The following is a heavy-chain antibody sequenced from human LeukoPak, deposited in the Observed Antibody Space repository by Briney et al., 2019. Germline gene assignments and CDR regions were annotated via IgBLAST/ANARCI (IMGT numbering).Heavy chain of an antibody. V-gene: IGHV4-31*03. CDR1: GDSISSDGYY. D-gene: IGHD6-13*01. Sequence: SETLSLTCTVSGDSISSDGYYWSWLRQRPGKGLEWIGYIYYSGSTDYNPSLKSRVTISLDTSKNQFSLKLNSMTAADTAVYFCAGGPYSSTCNYWGQGTLVTVSS. CDR3: AGGPYSSTCNY. CDR2: IYYSGST. J-gene: IGHJ4*02.